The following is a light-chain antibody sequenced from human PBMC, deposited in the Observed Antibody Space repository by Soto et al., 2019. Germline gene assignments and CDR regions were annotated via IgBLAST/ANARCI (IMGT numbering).Light chain of an antibody. CDR3: QLYGGSPPWGT. CDR2: GAS. Sequence: EVVLTQSPGTLSLSPGARATLSCRASQSVNDNHLGWYQQKGGQAPRLLIYGASTRTTGVPERFRGRGVGTAYSLIITSMEPEDFALDYCQLYGGSPPWGTFGPGTKVEI. CDR1: QSVNDNH. V-gene: IGKV3-20*01. J-gene: IGKJ3*01.